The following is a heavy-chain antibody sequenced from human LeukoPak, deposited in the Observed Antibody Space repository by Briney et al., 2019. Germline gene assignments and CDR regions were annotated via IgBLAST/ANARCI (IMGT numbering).Heavy chain of an antibody. CDR1: GFTFSSYA. J-gene: IGHJ3*02. V-gene: IGHV3-64*01. Sequence: GGSLRLSCAASGFTFSSYAMHWVRQAPGKGLEYVSAISSNGGSTYYANSVKGRFTISRDNSKNTLYLQMGSLRAEDMAVCYCARDGATGGHAFDIWGQGTMVTVSS. CDR3: ARDGATGGHAFDI. D-gene: IGHD1-26*01. CDR2: ISSNGGST.